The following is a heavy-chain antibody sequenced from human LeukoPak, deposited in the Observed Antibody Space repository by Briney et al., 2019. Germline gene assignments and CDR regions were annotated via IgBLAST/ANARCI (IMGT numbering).Heavy chain of an antibody. V-gene: IGHV4-59*01. D-gene: IGHD2-15*01. CDR1: GGSFSSYY. CDR3: ARGCDHKSTYFDN. J-gene: IGHJ4*02. CDR2: IYYSGST. Sequence: SETLSLTCTVSGGSFSSYYWNWIRQPPGKGLEWIGYIYYSGSTNYNPSLKSRVTISIDTTKNQFSLKLTSVTAADTALYFCARGCDHKSTYFDNWGQGTLVTVSS.